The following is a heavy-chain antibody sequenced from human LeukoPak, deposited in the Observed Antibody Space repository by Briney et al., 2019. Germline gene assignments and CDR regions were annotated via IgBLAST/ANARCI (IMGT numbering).Heavy chain of an antibody. CDR2: IKQDGSEK. D-gene: IGHD2-15*01. V-gene: IGHV3-7*01. Sequence: GGSLRLSCAASGFTFSSYGMHWVRQAPGKGLEWVANIKQDGSEKYYVDSVKGRFTISRDNAKNSLYLQVNSLRAEDTAVYYCARDKLLQGYWGQGTLVTVSS. J-gene: IGHJ4*02. CDR1: GFTFSSYG. CDR3: ARDKLLQGY.